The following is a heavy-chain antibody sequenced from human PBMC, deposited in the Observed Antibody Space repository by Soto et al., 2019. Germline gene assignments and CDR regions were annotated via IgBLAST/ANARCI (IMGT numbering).Heavy chain of an antibody. CDR2: ISSSSSDI. CDR3: VRVDWNDGGAFDI. J-gene: IGHJ3*02. D-gene: IGHD1-1*01. Sequence: PGGSLRLSCAVSGFTFNTYSMSWVRQAPGKGLEWVSYISSSSSDIYYADSVKGRFTISRDNAKHSLYLQMNSLRAEDTAVYYCVRVDWNDGGAFDIWGQGTMVTVSS. V-gene: IGHV3-48*01. CDR1: GFTFNTYS.